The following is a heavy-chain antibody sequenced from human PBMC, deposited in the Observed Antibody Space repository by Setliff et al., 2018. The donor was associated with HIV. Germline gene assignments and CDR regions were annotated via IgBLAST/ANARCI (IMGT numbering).Heavy chain of an antibody. CDR3: AGSRGYFVKAE. V-gene: IGHV3-7*01. J-gene: IGHJ4*02. Sequence: GGSLRLSCAGSGFSFSSYEMNWVRQAPGKGLEWVANINQNGREKYYVDSVKGRFTISRDNAKDSLYLQMNSLRGEDTAVYYCAGSRGYFVKAEWGQGTLVTVSS. CDR1: GFSFSSYE. D-gene: IGHD3-22*01. CDR2: INQNGREK.